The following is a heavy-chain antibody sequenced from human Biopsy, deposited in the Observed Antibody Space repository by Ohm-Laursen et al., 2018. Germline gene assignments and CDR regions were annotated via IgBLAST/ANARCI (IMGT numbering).Heavy chain of an antibody. CDR3: ARAYYYGAGSFYSPWMEV. CDR2: IFYSGTT. V-gene: IGHV4-61*08. D-gene: IGHD3-10*01. J-gene: IGHJ6*02. CDR1: GVSVNTFDFY. Sequence: SDTLSLTCTVSGVSVNTFDFYWAWIRQPPGKGLDWIGYIFYSGTTKYNPSLQRRVRLSLDTANNQFSLTLRSVSAADTATYYCARAYYYGAGSFYSPWMEVWGQGTTVSVS.